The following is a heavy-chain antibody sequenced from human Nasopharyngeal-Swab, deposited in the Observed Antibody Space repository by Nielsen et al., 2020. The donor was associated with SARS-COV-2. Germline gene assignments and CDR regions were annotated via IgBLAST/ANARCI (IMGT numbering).Heavy chain of an antibody. CDR1: GFTFSSYA. CDR3: SRSETTTTGDQ. Sequence: GESLKISCAASGFTFSSYAMSWVRQAPGKGLEWVSAISGSGGLTYYADSVKGRFTISRDNAQNTVYLQMNSLRVEDTAVYFCSRSETTTTGDQWGQGTLVTVSS. V-gene: IGHV3-23*01. J-gene: IGHJ4*02. CDR2: ISGSGGLT. D-gene: IGHD1-1*01.